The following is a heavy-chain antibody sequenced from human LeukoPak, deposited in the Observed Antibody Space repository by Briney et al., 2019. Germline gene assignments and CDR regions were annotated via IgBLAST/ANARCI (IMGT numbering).Heavy chain of an antibody. D-gene: IGHD1-26*01. CDR2: TNPNSGVT. Sequence: ASVKVSCKAPGYIFTDYYIHWVRQAPGQGLEWMGRTNPNSGVTNYAQKFQGRVTMTRDTSINAAYMELSSLRSDDTAMYYCARGLVGATGNWGQGTLVTVSS. CDR3: ARGLVGATGN. J-gene: IGHJ4*02. V-gene: IGHV1-2*02. CDR1: GYIFTDYY.